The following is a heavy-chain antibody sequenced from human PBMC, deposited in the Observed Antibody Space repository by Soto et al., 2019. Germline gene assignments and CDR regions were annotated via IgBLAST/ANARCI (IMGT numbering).Heavy chain of an antibody. D-gene: IGHD5-18*01. CDR2: INPNSGGT. CDR3: AKGIQLWYTVPDY. V-gene: IGHV1-2*02. Sequence: ASVKVSCKASGYTFTGYYMHWVRQAPGQGLEWMGWINPNSGGTNYAQKFQGRVTMTRDTSISTAYMELSRLRSDDTAVYYCAKGIQLWYTVPDYCGQGTLVTVSS. J-gene: IGHJ4*02. CDR1: GYTFTGYY.